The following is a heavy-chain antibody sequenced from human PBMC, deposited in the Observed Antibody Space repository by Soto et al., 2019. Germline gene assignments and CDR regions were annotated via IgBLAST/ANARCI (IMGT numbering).Heavy chain of an antibody. J-gene: IGHJ6*02. CDR1: GFTFSSYG. Sequence: QVQLVESGGGVVQPGRSLRLSCAASGFTFSSYGMHWVRQAPGKGLEWVAVISYDGSNKYYADSVKGRFTISRDNSKNTXNLKMNSLRAEDTAVYYCAKDVLRFLEWLAFYGMDVWGQGTTVTVSS. CDR3: AKDVLRFLEWLAFYGMDV. D-gene: IGHD3-3*01. CDR2: ISYDGSNK. V-gene: IGHV3-30*18.